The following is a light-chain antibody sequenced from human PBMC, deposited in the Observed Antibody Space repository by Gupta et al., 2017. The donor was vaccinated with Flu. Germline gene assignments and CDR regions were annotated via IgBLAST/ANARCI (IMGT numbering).Light chain of an antibody. Sequence: QSVLTQPPSVSGAPGQRITISCTGSSSNLGAGYDIHWYQQPPGSAPRLLIYENNNRPSGVSARFSASKSGSSASLAITGLHPDDEADYFCQSYDTGRSGPWVFGGGTRLTV. J-gene: IGLJ3*02. CDR3: QSYDTGRSGPWV. CDR2: ENN. CDR1: SSNLGAGYD. V-gene: IGLV1-40*01.